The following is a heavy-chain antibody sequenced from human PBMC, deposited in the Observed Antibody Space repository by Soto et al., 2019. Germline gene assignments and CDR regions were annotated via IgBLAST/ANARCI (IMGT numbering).Heavy chain of an antibody. D-gene: IGHD6-6*01. CDR3: ARVGILARQAGQVNDY. CDR1: GFTFSTYE. J-gene: IGHJ4*02. Sequence: EVQLVESGGGLVQPGGSLRLSCAASGFTFSTYEMNWVRQAPGKGLEWLTYISSGGDTEYYAVSVKVRFTISRDNGKNSLFLHMNSLGAEDTAVYYCARVGILARQAGQVNDYWGQGTLVTVSS. V-gene: IGHV3-48*03. CDR2: ISSGGDTE.